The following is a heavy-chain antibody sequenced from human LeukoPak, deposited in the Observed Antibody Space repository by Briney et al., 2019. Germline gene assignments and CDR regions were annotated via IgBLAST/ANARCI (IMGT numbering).Heavy chain of an antibody. CDR3: AREGYDSSGYTFLDY. J-gene: IGHJ4*02. Sequence: SETLSLTCAVYGGSFSGYYWSWIRQPPGKGLEWIGEINHSGSTNYNPSLKSRVTISVDTSKNQFSLKLSSVTAADTAVYYCAREGYDSSGYTFLDYWGQGTLVTVSS. V-gene: IGHV4-34*01. CDR1: GGSFSGYY. CDR2: INHSGST. D-gene: IGHD3-22*01.